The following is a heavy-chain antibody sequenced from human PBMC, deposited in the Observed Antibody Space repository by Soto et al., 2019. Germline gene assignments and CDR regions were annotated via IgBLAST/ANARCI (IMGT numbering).Heavy chain of an antibody. J-gene: IGHJ4*02. Sequence: QGQLLQSGAEVKKPGASVKVSCKTSGYSFTDYKLHWVRQAPGQGLEWMGWVDPNGGGSNSAQKLHGSGPLTWDTSITTAYLDLTRLTTNDTATYFCATWVDYGDFEGFDFWGQGTLVTVSS. CDR3: ATWVDYGDFEGFDF. CDR2: VDPNGGGS. D-gene: IGHD4-17*01. V-gene: IGHV1-2*04. CDR1: GYSFTDYK.